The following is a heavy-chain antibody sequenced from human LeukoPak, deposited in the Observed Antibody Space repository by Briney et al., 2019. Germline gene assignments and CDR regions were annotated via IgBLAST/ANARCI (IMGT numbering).Heavy chain of an antibody. D-gene: IGHD4-11*01. J-gene: IGHJ1*01. CDR2: IKTDASEK. CDR3: ATYSTRNAREFQS. CDR1: GFIFSNCW. V-gene: IGHV3-7*01. Sequence: GGSLRLSRETSGFIFSNCWMTWVRQAPGKGLEWVANIKTDASEKYYADSVKGRFTISRDNAKNSLYLQMNSLRAEDTAVYYCATYSTRNAREFQSWGQGTLVTVSS.